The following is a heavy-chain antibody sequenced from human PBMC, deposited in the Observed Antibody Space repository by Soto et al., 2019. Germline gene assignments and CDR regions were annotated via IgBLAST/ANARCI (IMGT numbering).Heavy chain of an antibody. CDR2: IYYSGST. V-gene: IGHV4-59*01. Sequence: QVQLQESGPGLVKPSETLSLTCTVSGGSISSYYWSWIRQPPGKGLEWIGYIYYSGSTNYNPSLKSRVTISVDTSKNQFSLKLSSVTAADTAVYYCARSIAARPPYYYYYGMDVRGQGTTVTVSS. D-gene: IGHD6-6*01. CDR3: ARSIAARPPYYYYYGMDV. CDR1: GGSISSYY. J-gene: IGHJ6*02.